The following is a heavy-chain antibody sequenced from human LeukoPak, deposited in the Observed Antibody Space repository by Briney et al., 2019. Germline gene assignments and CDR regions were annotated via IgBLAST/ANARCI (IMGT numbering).Heavy chain of an antibody. Sequence: GGSLRLSCAASGFTFSSSATSWVRQAPGQGLEWISSISGSGGTTYYADSVKGRFTISRDNSKNTVFLQVNSLRAEDTAVYYCAKGYSYDFFDYWGQGTLVTVSS. CDR2: ISGSGGTT. J-gene: IGHJ4*02. CDR3: AKGYSYDFFDY. D-gene: IGHD5-18*01. V-gene: IGHV3-23*01. CDR1: GFTFSSSA.